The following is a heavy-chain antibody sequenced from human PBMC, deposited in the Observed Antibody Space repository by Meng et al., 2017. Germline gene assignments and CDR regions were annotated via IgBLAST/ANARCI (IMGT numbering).Heavy chain of an antibody. CDR3: ARGTDYGDYYFNY. CDR2: IYHSGST. D-gene: IGHD4-17*01. V-gene: IGHV4-4*02. J-gene: IGHJ4*02. Sequence: QVQLQAAGPGLVKRSGTLALTCAVSGGSISSSNWWSWVRQPPGKGLEWIGEIYHSGSTNYNPSLKSRVTISVDKSKNQFSLKLSSVTAADTAVYYCARGTDYGDYYFNYWGQGTLVTVSS. CDR1: GGSISSSNW.